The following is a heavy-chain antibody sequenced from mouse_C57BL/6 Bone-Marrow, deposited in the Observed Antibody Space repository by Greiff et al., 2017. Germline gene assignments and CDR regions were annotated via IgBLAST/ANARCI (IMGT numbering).Heavy chain of an antibody. CDR1: GYTFTDHI. V-gene: IGHV1-11*01. J-gene: IGHJ2*01. D-gene: IGHD1-1*01. CDR3: GRGGTKLVATDY. CDR2: IYPVSGET. Sequence: QVHVKQSGAELASPGASVTLSCKASGYTFTDHIMNWVKKRPGQGLEWIGRIYPVSGETNYNQKFMGKATFSVDRSSSTVYMVLNRLTSEDPAVYYCGRGGTKLVATDYWGQGTTLTVSS.